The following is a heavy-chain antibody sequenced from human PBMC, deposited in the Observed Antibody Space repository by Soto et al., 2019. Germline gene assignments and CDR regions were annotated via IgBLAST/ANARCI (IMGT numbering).Heavy chain of an antibody. V-gene: IGHV2-5*01. CDR1: GFSLSTSGAG. D-gene: IGHD1-26*01. CDR3: AHRYGGNYYRWYFDS. Sequence: QITLKESGPTLVKPTQTLTVTCTFSGFSLSTSGAGVGWIRQSPGKAPEWLALISWKDEKRYNPGLKIRLTITKDTSKNQVVLTMTDLDPVDTATYFCAHRYGGNYYRWYFDSWGQGTLVTVSS. CDR2: ISWKDEK. J-gene: IGHJ4*02.